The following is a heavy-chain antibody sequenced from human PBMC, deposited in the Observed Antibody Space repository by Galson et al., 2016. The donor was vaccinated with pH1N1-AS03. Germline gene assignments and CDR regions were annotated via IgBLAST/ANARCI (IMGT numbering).Heavy chain of an antibody. CDR2: ISAYSGDT. CDR1: GYSFPTYS. Sequence: SVKVSCKASGYSFPTYSFNWVRQAPGQGLEWLGWISAYSGDTHYARKFQGRVTLTTDTSTSTAYMELRSLTSDDTAVYYCARAHYNADYGPDFWGQGTLVTVSS. D-gene: IGHD4-17*01. V-gene: IGHV1-18*04. CDR3: ARAHYNADYGPDF. J-gene: IGHJ4*02.